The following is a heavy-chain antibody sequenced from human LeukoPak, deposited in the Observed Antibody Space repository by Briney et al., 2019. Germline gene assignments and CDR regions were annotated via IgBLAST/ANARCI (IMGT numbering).Heavy chain of an antibody. CDR1: GGTFSSYA. J-gene: IGHJ4*02. CDR3: TRETGSYHGNDY. CDR2: IIPIFGTA. V-gene: IGHV1-69*13. D-gene: IGHD1-26*01. Sequence: SVKVSCKASGGTFSSYAISWVRQAPGQGLEWMGGIIPIFGTANYAQKFQGRVTITADESTSTAYMELSSLRSDDTAVYYCTRETGSYHGNDYWGQGTLVTVSS.